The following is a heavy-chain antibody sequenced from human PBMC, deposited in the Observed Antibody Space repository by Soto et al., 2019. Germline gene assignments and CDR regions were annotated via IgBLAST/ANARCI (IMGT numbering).Heavy chain of an antibody. J-gene: IGHJ4*02. CDR2: ISYSADKT. Sequence: LRLSCAASGFTFSNYVMNWVRQAPGKGLEWVSTISYSADKTFYADSVKGRFTISRDKSRDTLFLQMNSLRAGDTAVYFCARGQEVGPHFIHSCGQGIQGTVSS. CDR3: ARGQEVGPHFIHS. V-gene: IGHV3-23*01. D-gene: IGHD3-3*02. CDR1: GFTFSNYV.